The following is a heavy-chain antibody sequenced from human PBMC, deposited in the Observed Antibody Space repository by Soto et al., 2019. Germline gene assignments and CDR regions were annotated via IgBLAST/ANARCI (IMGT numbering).Heavy chain of an antibody. V-gene: IGHV4-34*02. CDR1: GESLSDYS. CDR2: INHGGST. CDR3: ARGGGKSGYFLDY. Sequence: QVQLRHWGAGLLKPLETLSLRCAVYGESLSDYSWSWIRQSPEKGLEWIGEINHGGSTKSNPYLKSRVTISVDTSKNQVSLMLTSATAADTAVYRCARGGGKSGYFLDYWGRGTLVTVSS. J-gene: IGHJ4*02. D-gene: IGHD5-12*01.